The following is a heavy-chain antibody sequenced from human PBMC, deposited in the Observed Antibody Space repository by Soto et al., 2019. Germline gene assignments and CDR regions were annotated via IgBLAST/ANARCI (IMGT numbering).Heavy chain of an antibody. CDR1: GASIRSYY. V-gene: IGHV4-59*01. J-gene: IGHJ5*02. D-gene: IGHD3-3*01. Sequence: ETLSLPCTVSGASIRSYYCSWILQLPGKGLEWIGYMYYSGISNYNPSLKSRLTILLDTPKTQFSLKLSSVTAADSAGYYCARGASGYYPLAWFDPWGQGTLVTVSS. CDR2: MYYSGIS. CDR3: ARGASGYYPLAWFDP.